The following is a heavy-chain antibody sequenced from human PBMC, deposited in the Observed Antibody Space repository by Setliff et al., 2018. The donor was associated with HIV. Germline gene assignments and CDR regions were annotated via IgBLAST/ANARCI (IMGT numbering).Heavy chain of an antibody. Sequence: ASVKVSCKASGYTFTSHYMHWVRQAPGQGLEWMGIINPSGDRTTYTKKFQGRVAMTRDTSTNTVYLELSSLRSEDTAMYYCAREMFMYTSSEGFPFDLWGQGTLVTVSS. CDR2: INPSGDRT. J-gene: IGHJ4*02. V-gene: IGHV1-46*01. D-gene: IGHD6-6*01. CDR3: AREMFMYTSSEGFPFDL. CDR1: GYTFTSHY.